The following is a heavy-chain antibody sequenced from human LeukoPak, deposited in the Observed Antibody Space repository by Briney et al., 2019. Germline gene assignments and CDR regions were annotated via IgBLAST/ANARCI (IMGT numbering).Heavy chain of an antibody. CDR2: ISSSSSYI. V-gene: IGHV3-21*01. CDR3: ARDLVASARGVIITTAFDI. D-gene: IGHD3-10*01. CDR1: GFTFSSYS. J-gene: IGHJ3*02. Sequence: GGSLRLSCAASGFTFSSYSMYWVRQAPGKGLEWVSSISSSSSYIYYADSVKGRFTISRDNAKNSLYLQMNSLRAEDTAVYYCARDLVASARGVIITTAFDIWGQGTMVTVSS.